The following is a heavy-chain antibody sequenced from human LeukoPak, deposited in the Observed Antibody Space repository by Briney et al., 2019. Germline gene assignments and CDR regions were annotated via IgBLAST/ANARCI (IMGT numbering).Heavy chain of an antibody. CDR3: TTVDYDYVWGSYRPIDY. CDR1: GFTFSNAW. Sequence: GGSLWLSCAASGFTFSNAWMSWVRQAPGKGLEWVGRIKSKTDGGTTDYAAPVKGRFTISRDDSKNTPYLQMNSLKTDHTAVYYCTTVDYDYVWGSYRPIDYWGQGTLVTVSS. D-gene: IGHD3-16*02. V-gene: IGHV3-15*01. CDR2: IKSKTDGGTT. J-gene: IGHJ4*02.